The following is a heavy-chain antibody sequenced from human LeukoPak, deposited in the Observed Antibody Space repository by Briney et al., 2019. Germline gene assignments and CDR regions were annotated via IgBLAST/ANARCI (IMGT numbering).Heavy chain of an antibody. J-gene: IGHJ4*02. D-gene: IGHD3-10*01. V-gene: IGHV3-23*01. Sequence: PGGTLRLSCAASGFTFSSYGMSWVRQAPGKGLEWVSAISGGGGSTYYADSVKGRFTISRDNSKNTLYLQMNSLRAEDTAVYYCAKDPRSTLWLPYWGQGTLVTVSS. CDR2: ISGGGGST. CDR1: GFTFSSYG. CDR3: AKDPRSTLWLPY.